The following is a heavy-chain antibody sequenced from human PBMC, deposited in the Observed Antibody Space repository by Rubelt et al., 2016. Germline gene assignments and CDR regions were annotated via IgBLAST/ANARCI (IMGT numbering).Heavy chain of an antibody. D-gene: IGHD3-10*01. Sequence: EEQLVESGGNLVQPGGSLRLSCAVSGLTVSNTYMGWVRQAPGKGLEWVSLIYSGGNTYYADSVKGRFTNSRDSSKNTLYLQMNSLRADDTAVYYCARDFSFGSGSVNWFDPWGQGTLVTVSS. V-gene: IGHV3-66*01. J-gene: IGHJ5*02. CDR2: IYSGGNT. CDR1: GLTVSNTY. CDR3: ARDFSFGSGSVNWFDP.